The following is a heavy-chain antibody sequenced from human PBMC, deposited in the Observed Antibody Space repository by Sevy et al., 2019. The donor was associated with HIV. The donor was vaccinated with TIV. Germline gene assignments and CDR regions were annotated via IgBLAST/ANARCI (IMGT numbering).Heavy chain of an antibody. CDR1: GGSISSSSYY. CDR3: ARHQRITIFGVVIRDLADFDY. J-gene: IGHJ4*02. CDR2: IYYSGST. V-gene: IGHV4-39*01. Sequence: SETLSLTCTVSGGSISSSSYYWGWIRQPPGKGLEWIGSIYYSGSTYYNSSLKSRFTISVDTSKNQFSLKLSSVTAADTAVYYCARHQRITIFGVVIRDLADFDYWGQGTLVTVSS. D-gene: IGHD3-3*01.